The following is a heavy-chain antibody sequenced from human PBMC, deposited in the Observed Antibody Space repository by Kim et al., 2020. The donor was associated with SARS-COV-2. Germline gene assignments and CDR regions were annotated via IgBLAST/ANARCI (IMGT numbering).Heavy chain of an antibody. J-gene: IGHJ3*01. CDR3: ARHFPGILTCSYDDAF. D-gene: IGHD3-9*01. V-gene: IGHV4-39*01. CDR1: GGSISSSSYY. CDR2: IYYSGST. Sequence: SETLSLTCTVSGGSISSSSYYWGWIRQPPGKGLEWIGSIYYSGSTYYNPSLKSRVTISVDTSKNQFSLKLSSVTAADTAVYYCARHFPGILTCSYDDAF.